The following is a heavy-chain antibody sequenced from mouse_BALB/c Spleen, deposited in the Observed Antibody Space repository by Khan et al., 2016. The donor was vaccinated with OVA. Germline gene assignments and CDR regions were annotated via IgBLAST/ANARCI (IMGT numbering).Heavy chain of an antibody. CDR1: GYTFTTYW. V-gene: IGHV1-7*01. D-gene: IGHD2-5*01. J-gene: IGHJ3*01. Sequence: QMQLEESGAELAKPGASVKMSCKASGYTFTTYWMHWVKQRPGQGLEWIGYIDPSTGYTEYNQKFKDKATLTTDKSSSTAYMQLRSLTSEDSAVEYCARRGLYSIFTYWGQGTLVTVSA. CDR2: IDPSTGYT. CDR3: ARRGLYSIFTY.